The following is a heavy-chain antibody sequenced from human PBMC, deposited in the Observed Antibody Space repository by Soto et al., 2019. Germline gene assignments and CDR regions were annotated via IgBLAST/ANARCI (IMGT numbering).Heavy chain of an antibody. Sequence: QAQLVQSGAEVKKPGASVKVSCKASGYTFSSYDVTWVRQAAGQGLEWIGWMSPNSANTGYAQKFQGRVTMTSNTSISHAYRELSSLEYDDTAVYYCARHHTDFWSGYPDYWGQGTLVIVSS. D-gene: IGHD3-3*01. CDR2: MSPNSANT. CDR3: ARHHTDFWSGYPDY. CDR1: GYTFSSYD. V-gene: IGHV1-8*01. J-gene: IGHJ4*02.